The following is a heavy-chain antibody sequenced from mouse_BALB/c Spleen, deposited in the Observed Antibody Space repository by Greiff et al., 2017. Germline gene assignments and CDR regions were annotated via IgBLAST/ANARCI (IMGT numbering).Heavy chain of an antibody. D-gene: IGHD2-14*01. V-gene: IGHV2-6-7*01. Sequence: VQLKESGPGLVAPSQSLSITCTVSGFSLTGYGVNWVRQPPGKGLEWLGMIWGDGSTDYNSALKSRLSISKDNSKSQVFLKMNSLQTDDTARYYSARDRNYRYDRGYAMDYWGKGTSVTVSS. CDR1: GFSLTGYG. CDR2: IWGDGST. J-gene: IGHJ4*01. CDR3: ARDRNYRYDRGYAMDY.